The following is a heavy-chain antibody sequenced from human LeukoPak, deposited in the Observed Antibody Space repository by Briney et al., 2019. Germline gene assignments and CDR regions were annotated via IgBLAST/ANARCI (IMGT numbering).Heavy chain of an antibody. D-gene: IGHD2-21*02. CDR2: IRYDGSNK. V-gene: IGHV3-30*02. CDR1: GVTLTVYG. CDR3: AKDRGVTTDYYYMDI. Sequence: GGSLSLTPAASGVTLTVYGMHSGRQAPGKGLEWVAFIRYDGSNKYYADQCKVRFSFAGNNSMKKLYLQMNSLRAEDTAVYYFAKDRGVTTDYYYMDIWDKGTTVTVSS. J-gene: IGHJ6*03.